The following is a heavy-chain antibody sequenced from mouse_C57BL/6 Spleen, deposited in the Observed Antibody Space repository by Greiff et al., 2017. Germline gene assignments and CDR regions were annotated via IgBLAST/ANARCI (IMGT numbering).Heavy chain of an antibody. V-gene: IGHV1-15*01. CDR3: TRDNWDED. CDR1: GYTFTDYE. J-gene: IGHJ2*01. D-gene: IGHD4-1*01. Sequence: VKLVESGAELVRPGASVRLSCKASGYTFTDYEMHWVKQTPVHGLEWIGAIDPETGGTAYNQKFKGKAILTADKSSSTAYMELRSLTSEDSAVYYCTRDNWDEDWGQGTTLTVSS. CDR2: IDPETGGT.